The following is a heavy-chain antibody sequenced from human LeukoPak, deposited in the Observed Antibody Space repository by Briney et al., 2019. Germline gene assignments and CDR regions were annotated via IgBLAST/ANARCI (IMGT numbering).Heavy chain of an antibody. CDR1: GFTFTTYA. D-gene: IGHD2/OR15-2a*01. J-gene: IGHJ4*02. Sequence: SGGSLRLSCAVSGFTFTTYAMTWVRQAPGKGLEWVSAISGSGSSTSYADSVKGRFTISRDNSKNTLYLQINSLRAEDTAIYYCSNAHFRGNWGQGTLVTVSS. CDR3: SNAHFRGN. V-gene: IGHV3-23*01. CDR2: ISGSGSST.